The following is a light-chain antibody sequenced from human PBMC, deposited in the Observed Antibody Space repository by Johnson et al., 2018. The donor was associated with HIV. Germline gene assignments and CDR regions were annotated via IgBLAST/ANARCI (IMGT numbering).Light chain of an antibody. CDR2: ENN. J-gene: IGLJ1*01. CDR3: GTWDSRLSAGHV. V-gene: IGLV1-51*02. CDR1: SSNIGNNY. Sequence: QSVLTQPPSVSAAPGQKVTISCSGSSSNIGNNYVSWYQVLPGTAPKLLIYENNQRPSGIPDRFSASTSGTSATLDITGLQTGDGADYYCGTWDSRLSAGHVFGTGTKVTVL.